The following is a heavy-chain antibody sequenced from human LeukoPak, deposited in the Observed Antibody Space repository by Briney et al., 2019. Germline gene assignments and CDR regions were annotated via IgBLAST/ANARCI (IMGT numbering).Heavy chain of an antibody. CDR3: ARWGLYDFWSGYYDYYYYYGMDV. CDR2: ISSSSSYI. J-gene: IGHJ6*02. Sequence: GGSLRLSCAASGFTFSSHSMNWVRQAPGKGLEWVSSISSSSSYIYYADSVKGRFTISRDNAKNSLYLQMNSLRAEDTAVYYCARWGLYDFWSGYYDYYYYYGMDVWGQGTTVTVSS. V-gene: IGHV3-21*01. D-gene: IGHD3-3*01. CDR1: GFTFSSHS.